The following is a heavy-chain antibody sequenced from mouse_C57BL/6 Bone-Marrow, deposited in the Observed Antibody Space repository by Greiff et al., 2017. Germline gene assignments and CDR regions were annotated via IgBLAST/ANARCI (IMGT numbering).Heavy chain of an antibody. CDR2: IYPRSGNT. D-gene: IGHD1-1*01. CDR1: GYTFTSYG. V-gene: IGHV1-81*01. CDR3: AREEFRKIYYYGSSYYYAMDY. Sequence: QVQLQQSGAELARPGASVKLSCKASGYTFTSYGISWVKQRTGQGLEWNGEIYPRSGNTYYNEKFKGKATLTADKSSSTAYMELRSLTSEDSAVYFCAREEFRKIYYYGSSYYYAMDYWGQGTSVTVSS. J-gene: IGHJ4*01.